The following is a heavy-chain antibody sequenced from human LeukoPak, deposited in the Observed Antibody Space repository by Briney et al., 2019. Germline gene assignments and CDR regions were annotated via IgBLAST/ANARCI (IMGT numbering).Heavy chain of an antibody. Sequence: GGSLRLSCAASGFTFSSYGMHWVRQAPGKGLEWVAFIRYDGSNKCYADSVKGRFTISRDNSKNTLYLQMNSLRAEDTAVYYCAKESRIAVAGDYWGQGTLVTVSS. CDR1: GFTFSSYG. J-gene: IGHJ4*02. V-gene: IGHV3-30*02. D-gene: IGHD6-19*01. CDR2: IRYDGSNK. CDR3: AKESRIAVAGDY.